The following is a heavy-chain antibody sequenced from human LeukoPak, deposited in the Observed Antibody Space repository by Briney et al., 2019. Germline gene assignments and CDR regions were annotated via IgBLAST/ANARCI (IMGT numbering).Heavy chain of an antibody. J-gene: IGHJ4*02. Sequence: KYYADSVKGRFTISRDNSKNTLYLQMNSLRAEDTAVYYCARDGSMVRGVIITRGQRAIDYWGQGTLVTVSS. D-gene: IGHD3-10*01. V-gene: IGHV3-33*01. CDR3: ARDGSMVRGVIITRGQRAIDY. CDR2: K.